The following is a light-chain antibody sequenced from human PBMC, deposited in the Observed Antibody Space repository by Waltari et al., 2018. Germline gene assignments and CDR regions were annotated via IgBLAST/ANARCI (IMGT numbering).Light chain of an antibody. V-gene: IGLV6-57*04. CDR1: SGSIARNS. J-gene: IGLJ2*01. Sequence: NFMLTQPHSVSESPGKTVTISCTRSSGSIARNSVQWYQQRPGSAPTTVIYEDTQRPSGVPDRFSGSIDSSTNSASLTISGLKTEDEADYYCQSYDSNNPVVFGGGTKLTVL. CDR3: QSYDSNNPVV. CDR2: EDT.